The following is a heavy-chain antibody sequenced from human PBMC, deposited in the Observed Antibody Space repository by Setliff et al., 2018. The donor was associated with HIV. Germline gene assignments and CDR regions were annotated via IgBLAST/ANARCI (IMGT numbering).Heavy chain of an antibody. J-gene: IGHJ1*01. CDR1: GGSITTNNYY. Sequence: PSETLSLTCTVTGGSITTNNYYWGWIRQPPGKGLEWIGTIYYTGHTFYDPSLKSQVTTSVDTSKNQFSLNLSPVTAADTAVYFCARDSPADGGNPGRFQRWGQGTLVSVSS. V-gene: IGHV4-39*02. CDR2: IYYTGHT. D-gene: IGHD2-15*01. CDR3: ARDSPADGGNPGRFQR.